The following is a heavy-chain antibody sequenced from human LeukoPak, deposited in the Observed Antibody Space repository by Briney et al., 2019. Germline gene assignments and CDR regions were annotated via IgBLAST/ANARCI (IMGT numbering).Heavy chain of an antibody. CDR3: ARVRPGEYYDSSGYWGWFDP. D-gene: IGHD3-22*01. CDR1: GYTFTGYY. V-gene: IGHV1-2*02. J-gene: IGHJ5*02. CDR2: INPNSGGT. Sequence: GASVKVSCKASGYTFTGYYMHWVRQAPGHGLEWMGWINPNSGGTNYAQKFQGRVTMTRDTSISTAYMELSRLRSDDTAVYYCARVRPGEYYDSSGYWGWFDPWGQGTLVTVSS.